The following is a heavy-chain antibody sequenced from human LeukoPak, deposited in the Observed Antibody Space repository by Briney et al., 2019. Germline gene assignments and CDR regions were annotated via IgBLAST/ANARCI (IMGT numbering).Heavy chain of an antibody. J-gene: IGHJ4*02. CDR1: GYTFTNYG. V-gene: IGHV1-18*01. Sequence: ASVKVSCKASGYTFTNYGINWVRQAPGQGLEWMGWISGYNGDINYAQRLQGRVTMTTDTSTSTAYMELRSLSSYDTAVYYCARVLSREGYFDYWGQGSLVTVSS. CDR2: ISGYNGDI. CDR3: ARVLSREGYFDY. D-gene: IGHD5-24*01.